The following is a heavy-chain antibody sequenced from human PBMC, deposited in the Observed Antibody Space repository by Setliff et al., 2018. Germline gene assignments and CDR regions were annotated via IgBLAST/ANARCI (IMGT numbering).Heavy chain of an antibody. V-gene: IGHV4-34*01. CDR3: ARGRNIDARLLDS. CDR2: INHRGST. Sequence: SETLSLTCAAYGGTFSDYYWTWIRQPPGKGLEWVGEINHRGSTTYNPSLKSRVTISVDTSKDQFSLKVISMTAADTAVYYCARGRNIDARLLDSWGQGTLVTVSS. J-gene: IGHJ4*02. CDR1: GGTFSDYY. D-gene: IGHD6-6*01.